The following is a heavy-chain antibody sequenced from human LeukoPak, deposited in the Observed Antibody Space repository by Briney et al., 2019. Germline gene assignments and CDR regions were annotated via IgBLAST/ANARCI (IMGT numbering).Heavy chain of an antibody. D-gene: IGHD6-13*01. J-gene: IGHJ6*02. Sequence: ASVKVSCKASGYTFTGYYMHWVRQAPGQGLEWMGWINPNNGGTNYAQKFQGRVTMTRDTSISTAYMELSRLRSDDTAVYYCGKQLIYYYYGMDVWGQGTTVTVSS. V-gene: IGHV1-2*02. CDR3: GKQLIYYYYGMDV. CDR2: INPNNGGT. CDR1: GYTFTGYY.